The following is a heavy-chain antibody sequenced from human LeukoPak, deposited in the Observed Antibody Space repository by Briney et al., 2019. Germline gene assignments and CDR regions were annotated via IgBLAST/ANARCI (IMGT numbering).Heavy chain of an antibody. V-gene: IGHV3-7*04. J-gene: IGHJ4*02. D-gene: IGHD5-12*01. CDR3: TRGYVGIDY. CDR2: IKSDESEK. Sequence: GGSLRLSCAASGFTFSNYWMSWVRQAPGKGLEWVANIKSDESEKYYVDSVKGRFTISRDNAKNSLYLQMSSLRAEDTAVYYCTRGYVGIDYWGQGTLVTVSS. CDR1: GFTFSNYW.